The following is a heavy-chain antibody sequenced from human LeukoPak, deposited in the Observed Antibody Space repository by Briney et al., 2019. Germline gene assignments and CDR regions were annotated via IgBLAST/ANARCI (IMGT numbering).Heavy chain of an antibody. D-gene: IGHD3-22*01. Sequence: SETLSLTCTVSGGSISSSSYYWGWIRQPPGKGLEWIGSIYYSGSTYYNPSLKSRVTISVDTSKNQFSLKLSSVTAADTAVYYCARDSGSDYYSSAGYWSQGTLVTVSS. V-gene: IGHV4-39*07. CDR2: IYYSGST. CDR1: GGSISSSSYY. CDR3: ARDSGSDYYSSAGY. J-gene: IGHJ4*02.